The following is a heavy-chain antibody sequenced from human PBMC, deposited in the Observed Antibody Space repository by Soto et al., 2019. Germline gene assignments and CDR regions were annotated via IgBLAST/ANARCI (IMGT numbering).Heavy chain of an antibody. D-gene: IGHD6-19*01. CDR2: ISAYNGNT. J-gene: IGHJ5*02. CDR1: GYTFTSYG. V-gene: IGHV1-18*01. CDR3: AREVVRVAGTRWFDP. Sequence: QVQLVQSGAEVKKPGASVKVSCKASGYTFTSYGISWVRQAPGQGLEWMGWISAYNGNTKYAQKIHGRGTMTTDTSTSTAYMELRSLRSDDTAVYYCAREVVRVAGTRWFDPWGHGTLVTVSS.